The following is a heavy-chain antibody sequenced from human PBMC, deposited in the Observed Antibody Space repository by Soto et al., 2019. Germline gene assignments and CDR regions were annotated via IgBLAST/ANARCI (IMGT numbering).Heavy chain of an antibody. D-gene: IGHD2-21*02. CDR2: IIPIFGTA. V-gene: IGHV1-69*12. CDR3: ARERHIVVVTAIRTPADNWFDP. J-gene: IGHJ5*02. CDR1: GGTFSSYA. Sequence: QVQLVQSGAEVKKPGSSVKVSCKASGGTFSSYAISWVRQAPGQGLEWMGGIIPIFGTANYAQKFQGRVTITADESTSTAYMELSSLRSGDTAVYDCARERHIVVVTAIRTPADNWFDPWGQGTLVTVSS.